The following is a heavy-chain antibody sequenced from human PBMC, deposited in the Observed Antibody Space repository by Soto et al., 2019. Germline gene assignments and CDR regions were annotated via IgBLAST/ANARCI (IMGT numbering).Heavy chain of an antibody. V-gene: IGHV3-21*01. CDR3: ARRYCDGTTCYAFDS. CDR2: ISSSSSHI. J-gene: IGHJ4*02. D-gene: IGHD2-2*01. Sequence: KPGGSLRLSCAASEFTFSSYTMNWVRQAPGKGLEWVSSISSSSSHIYYADSAKGRFTISRDNAKNSLYLQMNSLRAEDTAVYYCARRYCDGTTCYAFDSWGQGTLVTVSS. CDR1: EFTFSSYT.